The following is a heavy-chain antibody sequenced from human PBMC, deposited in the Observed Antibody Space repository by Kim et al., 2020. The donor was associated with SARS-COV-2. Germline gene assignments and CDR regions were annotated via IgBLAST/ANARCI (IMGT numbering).Heavy chain of an antibody. V-gene: IGHV3-73*01. CDR1: GLIFSGSA. CDR3: TXXXPYXXXXXXAXDI. Sequence: GGSLRLSCVASGLIFSGSAMHWVRQASGKGLEWVGRIRSKANSYATAYGASVNGRFTISRDDSKNTAYLQMNSLKTEDTAVYYCTXXXPYXXXXXXAXDIWGQGXXXTXSS. J-gene: IGHJ3*02. CDR2: IRSKANSYAT. D-gene: IGHD2-21*01.